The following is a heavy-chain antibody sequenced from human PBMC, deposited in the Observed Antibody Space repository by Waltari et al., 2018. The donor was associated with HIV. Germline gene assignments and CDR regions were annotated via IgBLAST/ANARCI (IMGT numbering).Heavy chain of an antibody. CDR2: IYYSGST. CDR3: ARISGIDSSSHYYYYMDV. V-gene: IGHV4-31*01. CDR1: GGSISSGGYY. J-gene: IGHJ6*03. Sequence: QVQLQESGPGLVKPSQTLSLTCTVSGGSISSGGYYWSWIRQHPGKGLEWIGYIYYSGSTYSNPSLKRLVTISVDTSKNQFSLKLSSVTAADTAVYYCARISGIDSSSHYYYYMDVWGKGTTVTVSS. D-gene: IGHD6-6*01.